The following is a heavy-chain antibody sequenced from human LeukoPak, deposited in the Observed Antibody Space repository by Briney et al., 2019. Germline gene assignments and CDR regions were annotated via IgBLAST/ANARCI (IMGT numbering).Heavy chain of an antibody. J-gene: IGHJ4*02. CDR2: ISGSGGST. D-gene: IGHD2-21*02. CDR3: AKDRRRVTQDYCDY. CDR1: GFTFSSYA. V-gene: IGHV3-23*01. Sequence: GGTLRLSCSASGFTFSSYAMSWVRQAPGKGLEWVSAISGSGGSTYYADSVKGRFTISRDNSKNTLYLQMNSLRAEDTAVYYCAKDRRRVTQDYCDYWGQGTLVTVSS.